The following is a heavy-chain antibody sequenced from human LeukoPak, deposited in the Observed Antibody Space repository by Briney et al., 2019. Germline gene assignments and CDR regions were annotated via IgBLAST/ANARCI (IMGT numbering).Heavy chain of an antibody. CDR3: ARHGRSSSWCDY. V-gene: IGHV4-34*01. CDR1: GGSFSGYY. D-gene: IGHD6-13*01. Sequence: SETLSLTCAVYGGSFSGYYWSWIRQPPGKGLEWIGEINHSGSTNYNPSLKSRVTISVDTSKNQFSLKLSSVTAADTAVYYCARHGRSSSWCDYWGQGTLVTVSS. J-gene: IGHJ4*02. CDR2: INHSGST.